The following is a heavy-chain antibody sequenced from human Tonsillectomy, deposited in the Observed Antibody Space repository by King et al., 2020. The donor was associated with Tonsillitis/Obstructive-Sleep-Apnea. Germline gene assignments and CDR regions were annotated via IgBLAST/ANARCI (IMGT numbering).Heavy chain of an antibody. CDR1: GGSVSTSSYY. V-gene: IGHV4-39*01. D-gene: IGHD2-2*01. CDR3: ANVLGYCSSTACYGPGNFDY. J-gene: IGHJ4*02. Sequence: QLQESGPGLVKPSETLSLTCTVSGGSVSTSSYYWVWIRQPPGKGLEWIGTIYYSGSTYYNPSLKSRVTISVATSKNQFSLKLTSVTAADTAVYYCANVLGYCSSTACYGPGNFDYRGQGTLVTVSS. CDR2: IYYSGST.